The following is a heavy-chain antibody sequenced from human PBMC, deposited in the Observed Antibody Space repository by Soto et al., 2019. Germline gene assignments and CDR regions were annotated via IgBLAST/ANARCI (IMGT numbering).Heavy chain of an antibody. CDR2: IWYDGNNK. CDR3: VRVDGTAAAGPYYHYALDV. D-gene: IGHD6-13*01. CDR1: GFVFSRFG. J-gene: IGHJ6*02. V-gene: IGHV3-33*08. Sequence: QVQLVESGGGVVQPGESLRLACEASGFVFSRFGMHWVRQAPGKGLEWVAVIWYDGNNKYYGDSVKGRFTISRDNSKNMVYLQMSRLGVDDTAVYYCVRVDGTAAAGPYYHYALDVWGQGTTVTVSS.